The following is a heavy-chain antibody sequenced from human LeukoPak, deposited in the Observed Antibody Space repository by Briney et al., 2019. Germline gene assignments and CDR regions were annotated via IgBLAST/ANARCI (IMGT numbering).Heavy chain of an antibody. CDR2: IIPILGIA. Sequence: SVKVSCKASGGTFSSYAISWVRQAPGQGLEWMGRIIPILGIANYAQKFQGRDTITADKSTSTAYMELSSLRSEDTAVYYCAGTLVATTLGLYYGMDVWGQGTTVTVSS. D-gene: IGHD5-12*01. CDR3: AGTLVATTLGLYYGMDV. J-gene: IGHJ6*02. V-gene: IGHV1-69*04. CDR1: GGTFSSYA.